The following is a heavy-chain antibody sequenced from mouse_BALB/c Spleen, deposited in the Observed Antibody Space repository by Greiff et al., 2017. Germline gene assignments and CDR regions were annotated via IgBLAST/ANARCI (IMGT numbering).Heavy chain of an antibody. CDR2: ILPGSGST. CDR3: ARSGNYVGFAY. CDR1: GYTFSSYW. V-gene: IGHV1-9*01. Sequence: LMEPGASVKISCKATGYTFSSYWIEWVKQRPGHGLEWIGEILPGSGSTNYNEKFKGKATFTADTSSNTAYMQLSSLTSEDSAVYYCARSGNYVGFAYWGQGTLVTVSA. D-gene: IGHD2-1*01. J-gene: IGHJ3*01.